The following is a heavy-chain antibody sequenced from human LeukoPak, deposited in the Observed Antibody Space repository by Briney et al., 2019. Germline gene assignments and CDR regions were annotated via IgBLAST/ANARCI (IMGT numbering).Heavy chain of an antibody. V-gene: IGHV7-4-1*02. CDR2: INTNTGNP. J-gene: IGHJ3*02. CDR3: ALHRIAVAGKGDDAFDI. Sequence: ASVKVSCKASGYTFTSYAMNWVRQAPGQGLEWMGWINTNTGNPTYAQGFTGRFVFSLDTSVSTAYLQISSLKAEDTAVYYCALHRIAVAGKGDDAFDIWGQGTMVTVSS. CDR1: GYTFTSYA. D-gene: IGHD6-19*01.